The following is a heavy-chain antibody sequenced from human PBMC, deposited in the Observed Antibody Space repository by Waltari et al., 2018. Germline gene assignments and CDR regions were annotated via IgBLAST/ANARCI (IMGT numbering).Heavy chain of an antibody. CDR2: INPSGESA. D-gene: IGHD2-21*02. Sequence: QVQLVQSGAEVKKPGASVKVSCRASGNTFTTYYVHWVRQAPGKGLEWMGIINPSGESASYAQKFQGRVTMTRYTSPSTVYMDMSSLRSEDTAVYYCARDPCGDTCQRGSLDMWGQGTVVTVSS. J-gene: IGHJ3*02. CDR1: GNTFTTYY. CDR3: ARDPCGDTCQRGSLDM. V-gene: IGHV1-46*01.